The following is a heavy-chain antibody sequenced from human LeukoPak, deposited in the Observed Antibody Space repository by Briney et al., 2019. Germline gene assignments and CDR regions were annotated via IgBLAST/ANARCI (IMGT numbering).Heavy chain of an antibody. Sequence: PSGGSLRLSCLASGFAFSAYEMNWVRQAPGKGLEWVSYIAGSDTRTYYADSVKGRFTIFRDNAKNSLYLQMNSLRAEDTALYYGTTLGYHLDSWGQGTLVTVSS. V-gene: IGHV3-48*03. CDR1: GFAFSAYE. CDR2: IAGSDTRT. D-gene: IGHD3-22*01. CDR3: TTLGYHLDS. J-gene: IGHJ4*02.